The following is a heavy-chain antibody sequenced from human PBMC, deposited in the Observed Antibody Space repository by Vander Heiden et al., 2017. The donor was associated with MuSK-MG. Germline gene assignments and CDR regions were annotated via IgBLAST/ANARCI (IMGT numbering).Heavy chain of an antibody. CDR2: IYHTGST. Sequence: QLQLQESGPGLVKPSGTLSLTCTVSGGSIRNSYYYWGWIRQPPGKGLEWIGSIYHTGSTYYNPSLNSRVTISVDTSKNQFSLKLSSVKAADTAVYYCARHGRDAYNEGHFPYWGQGTLVTVAS. D-gene: IGHD1-26*01. CDR1: GGSIRNSYYY. J-gene: IGHJ4*02. V-gene: IGHV4-39*01. CDR3: ARHGRDAYNEGHFPY.